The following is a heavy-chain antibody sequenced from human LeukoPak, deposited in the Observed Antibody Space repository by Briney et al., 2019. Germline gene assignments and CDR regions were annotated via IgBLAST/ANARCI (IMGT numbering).Heavy chain of an antibody. J-gene: IGHJ6*03. CDR3: ARGGDIVLMVYAPKSSWYEDYYYMDV. D-gene: IGHD2-8*01. CDR1: GFTFSSYA. CDR2: ISYDGSNK. Sequence: PGGSLRLSCAASGFTFSSYAMHWVRQAPGKGLEGVAVISYDGSNKYYPDSVKGRFTISRDNSKNTLYLQMNSLRAEDTAVYYCARGGDIVLMVYAPKSSWYEDYYYMDVWGKGTTVTVSS. V-gene: IGHV3-30*04.